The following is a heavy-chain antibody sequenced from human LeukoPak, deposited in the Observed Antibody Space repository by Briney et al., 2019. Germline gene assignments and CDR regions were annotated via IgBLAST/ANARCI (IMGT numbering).Heavy chain of an antibody. CDR3: AKSGGVRFDP. Sequence: GGSLRLSCAASGVAFSRFAMNWVRQAPGKGLEWVAYITSSSTTIYYADSVKGRFTISRDNAKNSLCLQMNSLRAEDTAVYYCAKSGGVRFDPWGQGTLVTVSS. CDR1: GVAFSRFA. J-gene: IGHJ5*02. D-gene: IGHD3-16*01. CDR2: ITSSSTTI. V-gene: IGHV3-48*01.